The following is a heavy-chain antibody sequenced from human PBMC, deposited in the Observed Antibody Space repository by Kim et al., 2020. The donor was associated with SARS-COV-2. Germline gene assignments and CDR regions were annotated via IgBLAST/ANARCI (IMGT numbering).Heavy chain of an antibody. CDR3: TTVPPYSNSGWDAFVI. Sequence: GGSLRLSCAASGFTFSDAAMYWVRQASGKGLEWVGRIRSKANSDATEYAVSVKGRFIISRDDSKNTAYLQMNSLKTEDTAVYYCTTVPPYSNSGWDAFVIWGQGTMVTVSS. D-gene: IGHD6-13*01. CDR2: IRSKANSDAT. CDR1: GFTFSDAA. V-gene: IGHV3-73*01. J-gene: IGHJ3*02.